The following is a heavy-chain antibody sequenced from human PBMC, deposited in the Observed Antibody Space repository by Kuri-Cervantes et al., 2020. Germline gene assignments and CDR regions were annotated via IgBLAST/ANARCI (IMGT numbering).Heavy chain of an antibody. CDR3: ARGPLGVVVTATHNWFDP. V-gene: IGHV1-18*04. CDR2: ISAYNDNT. J-gene: IGHJ5*02. CDR1: GYTFTGYY. Sequence: ASVKVSCKASGYTFTGYYMHWVRQAPGQGLEWMGWISAYNDNTNYAQKLQGRVTMTTDTSTSTAYMELRSLRSDDTAVYYCARGPLGVVVTATHNWFDPWGQGTLVTVSS. D-gene: IGHD2-21*02.